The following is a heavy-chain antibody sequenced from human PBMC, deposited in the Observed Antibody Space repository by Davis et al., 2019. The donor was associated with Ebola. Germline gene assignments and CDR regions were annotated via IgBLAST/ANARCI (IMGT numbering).Heavy chain of an antibody. D-gene: IGHD3-3*01. CDR3: ARAVFHEVLDY. CDR2: VSHREREK. V-gene: IGHV3-30*04. CDR1: GFPFSNYA. Sequence: PGGSLRLSCAASGFPFSNYAMHRVRQAPGKGLEWVAVVSHREREKFYADSVKGRFTISRDNSENTLYLQMNSLTADDTAVYYCARAVFHEVLDYWGQGTPVTVSS. J-gene: IGHJ4*02.